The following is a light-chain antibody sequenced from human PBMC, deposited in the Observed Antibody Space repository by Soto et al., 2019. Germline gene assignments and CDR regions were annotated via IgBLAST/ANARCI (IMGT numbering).Light chain of an antibody. CDR1: QSVGTN. V-gene: IGKV3-15*01. Sequence: EIVMTQSPVILSVSPGERATLSCRASQSVGTNLAWYQQTPGQAPRLLISGAATRATGIPARFSGRGSGTEFTLTVSSLHSEDFAVYYCQQYNNWPRTFGQGTKVEIK. J-gene: IGKJ1*01. CDR2: GAA. CDR3: QQYNNWPRT.